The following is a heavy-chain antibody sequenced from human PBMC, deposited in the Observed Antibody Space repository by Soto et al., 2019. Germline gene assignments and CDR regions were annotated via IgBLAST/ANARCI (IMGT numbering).Heavy chain of an antibody. CDR1: GFTFSSYS. J-gene: IGHJ6*03. CDR3: ARPYSSGWYHENDYYYYYYMDV. CDR2: ISSSSSYI. Sequence: PGGSLRLSCAASGFTFSSYSMNWVRQAPGKGLEWVSSISSSSSYIYYADSVKGRFTISRDNAKNSLYLQMNSLRAEDTAVYYCARPYSSGWYHENDYYYYYYMDVWGKGTTVTVSS. V-gene: IGHV3-21*01. D-gene: IGHD6-19*01.